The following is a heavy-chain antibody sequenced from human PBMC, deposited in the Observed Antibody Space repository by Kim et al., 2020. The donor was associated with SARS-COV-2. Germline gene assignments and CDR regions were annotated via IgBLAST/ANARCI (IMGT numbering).Heavy chain of an antibody. D-gene: IGHD3-3*01. Sequence: GGSLRLSCAASGFTFSSYAMHWVRQAPGKGLEWVAVISYDGSNKYYADSVKGRFTISRDNSKNTLYLQMNSLRAEDTAVYYCARDGVEAIFGVVIPFDYWGQGTLVTVSS. CDR3: ARDGVEAIFGVVIPFDY. J-gene: IGHJ4*02. CDR1: GFTFSSYA. CDR2: ISYDGSNK. V-gene: IGHV3-30-3*01.